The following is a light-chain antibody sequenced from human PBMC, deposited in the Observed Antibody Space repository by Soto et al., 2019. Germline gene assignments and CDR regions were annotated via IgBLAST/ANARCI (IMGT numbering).Light chain of an antibody. CDR3: QQRSDWPWT. V-gene: IGKV3-11*01. CDR1: QSISSY. Sequence: EIVLTQSPATLSLSPGERATLSCGASQSISSYLAWYQQKPGQAPRLLVYDVSNRATGIPARFSGGGSGTDFTLTISNVEPEDFAVYYCQQRSDWPWTFGQGTKVDIK. J-gene: IGKJ1*01. CDR2: DVS.